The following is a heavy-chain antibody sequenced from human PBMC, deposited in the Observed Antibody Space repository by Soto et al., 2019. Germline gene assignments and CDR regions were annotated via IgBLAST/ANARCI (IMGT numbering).Heavy chain of an antibody. D-gene: IGHD6-13*01. CDR2: IYYSGST. J-gene: IGHJ5*02. CDR3: ARHGIAAAGNDWFDP. CDR1: GGSISRYY. V-gene: IGHV4-59*08. Sequence: KPSETLSLTCTVSGGSISRYYWSWIRQPPGKGLEWIGYIYYSGSTNYNPSLKSRVTISVDTSKNQFSLKLSPVTAADTAVYYCARHGIAAAGNDWFDPWGQGTLVTVSS.